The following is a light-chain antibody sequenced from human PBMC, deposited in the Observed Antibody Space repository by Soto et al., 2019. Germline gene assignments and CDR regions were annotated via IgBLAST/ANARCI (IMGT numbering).Light chain of an antibody. V-gene: IGKV1-8*01. CDR2: AAS. J-gene: IGKJ5*01. CDR3: QQYQTYAT. Sequence: IRMTQSPSSLSASTGDRVTITFRASQGISSYLAWYQQKPGKAPKPLIYAASTLQSGVPSRFSGSGSGTDFTLTISSLQPDDFATYYCQQYQTYATFGQGTRLEI. CDR1: QGISSY.